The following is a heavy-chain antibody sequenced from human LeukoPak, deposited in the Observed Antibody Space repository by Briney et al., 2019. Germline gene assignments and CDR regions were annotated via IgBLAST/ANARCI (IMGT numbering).Heavy chain of an antibody. CDR2: ISDSGGST. CDR3: AKGWRKTDYPD. D-gene: IGHD3-9*01. J-gene: IGHJ4*02. Sequence: GGSLRLSCAASGFTFSSYAMSWVRQAPGKGLEWVSAISDSGGSTYYADSVKGRFTISRDNSKNTLYLQMNSLRAEDTAVYYCAKGWRKTDYPDWGQGTLVTVSS. CDR1: GFTFSSYA. V-gene: IGHV3-23*01.